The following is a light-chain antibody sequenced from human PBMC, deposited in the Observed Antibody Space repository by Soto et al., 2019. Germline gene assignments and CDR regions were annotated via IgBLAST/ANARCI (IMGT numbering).Light chain of an antibody. CDR1: SSDVGGFNS. CDR3: SSYSDTTTRV. J-gene: IGLJ1*01. V-gene: IGLV2-14*03. CDR2: GVS. Sequence: QSVLTQPASVSGSPGRSITISCTGTSSDVGGFNSVSWYQLYPGKAPKLIIYGVSNRPSGVSQRFSGSKSGNTASLTISGLRXXXEAEYYCSSYSDTTTRVFGTGTKVTVL.